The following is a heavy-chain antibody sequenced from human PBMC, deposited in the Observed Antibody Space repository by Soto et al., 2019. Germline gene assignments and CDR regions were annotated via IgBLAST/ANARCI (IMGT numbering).Heavy chain of an antibody. Sequence: LRLSCAASGFTLDDYTMHWVRQAPGKGLEWVAGVGWNGGDIVYADSVKGRFTVSRDNTKNSLYLEMNSLRTEDTAIYYCAKDRAVVLPVSTSYFHYYGLDVWGQGTTVTVSS. V-gene: IGHV3-9*01. CDR1: GFTLDDYT. CDR3: AKDRAVVLPVSTSYFHYYGLDV. CDR2: VGWNGGDI. J-gene: IGHJ6*02. D-gene: IGHD2-15*01.